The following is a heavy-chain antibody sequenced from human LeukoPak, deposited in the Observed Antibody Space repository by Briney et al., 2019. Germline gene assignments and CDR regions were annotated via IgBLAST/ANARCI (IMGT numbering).Heavy chain of an antibody. J-gene: IGHJ4*02. V-gene: IGHV3-23*01. Sequence: GGSLRLSCAASGFTFSSYAMSWVRQASGKGLEWVSAISGSGGSTYYADSVKGRFTISRDNSKNTLYLQMNSLRAEDTAVYYCAKVMRGIAVAGTSDYWGQGTLVTVSS. CDR2: ISGSGGST. CDR1: GFTFSSYA. D-gene: IGHD6-19*01. CDR3: AKVMRGIAVAGTSDY.